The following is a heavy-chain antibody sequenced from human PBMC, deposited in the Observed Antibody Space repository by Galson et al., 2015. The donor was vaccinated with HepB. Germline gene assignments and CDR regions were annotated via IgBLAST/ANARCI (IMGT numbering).Heavy chain of an antibody. CDR3: AILRRYCSGGSCYSGEDY. CDR1: GGSISSYY. Sequence: ETLSLTCTVSGGSISSYYWSWIRQPPGKGLEWIGYIYYSGSTNYNPSLKSRVTISVDTSKNQFSLKLSSVTAADTAVYYCAILRRYCSGGSCYSGEDYWGQGTLVTVSS. D-gene: IGHD2-15*01. V-gene: IGHV4-59*01. CDR2: IYYSGST. J-gene: IGHJ4*02.